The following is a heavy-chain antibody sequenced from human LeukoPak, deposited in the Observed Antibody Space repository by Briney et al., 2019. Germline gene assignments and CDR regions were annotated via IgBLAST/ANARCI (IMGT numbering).Heavy chain of an antibody. CDR3: ARGRTHYYDSSGYYARDY. CDR1: GYTFTSYD. CDR2: MNPNSGNT. Sequence: ASVTVSCKASGYTFTSYDINWVRQATGQGLEWMGWMNPNSGNTGYAQKFQGRVTMTRNTSISTAYMELSSLRSEDTAVYYCARGRTHYYDSSGYYARDYWGQGTLVTVSS. D-gene: IGHD3-22*01. V-gene: IGHV1-8*01. J-gene: IGHJ4*02.